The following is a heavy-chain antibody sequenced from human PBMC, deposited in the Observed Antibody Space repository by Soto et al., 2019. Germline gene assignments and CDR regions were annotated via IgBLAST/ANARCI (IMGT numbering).Heavy chain of an antibody. Sequence: EVQLVESGGDLVQPGGSLRLSCAASGFTFSTYWMHWVRQAPGKGLLWVSRIKTDGTYATYADSVKGRFTISRDNAKNTLCLQMNSLRVEDAAGYYCAAGGSGYYANWGQGTLVTVSS. J-gene: IGHJ4*02. CDR2: IKTDGTYA. CDR1: GFTFSTYW. V-gene: IGHV3-74*01. D-gene: IGHD3-22*01. CDR3: AAGGSGYYAN.